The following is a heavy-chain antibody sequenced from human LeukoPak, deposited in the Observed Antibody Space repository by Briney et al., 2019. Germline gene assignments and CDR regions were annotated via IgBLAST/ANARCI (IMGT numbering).Heavy chain of an antibody. CDR2: ISAYNGNT. D-gene: IGHD3-10*01. J-gene: IGHJ5*02. V-gene: IGHV1-18*01. Sequence: ASVKVSCKASGYTFTSYGISWVRQAPGQGLEWMGWISAYNGNTNYAQKLQGRVTMTTDTSTSTAYMELRSLRSDDTAVYYCARVVRGIIQSKRSTWLDPWGQGTLVTVSS. CDR1: GYTFTSYG. CDR3: ARVVRGIIQSKRSTWLDP.